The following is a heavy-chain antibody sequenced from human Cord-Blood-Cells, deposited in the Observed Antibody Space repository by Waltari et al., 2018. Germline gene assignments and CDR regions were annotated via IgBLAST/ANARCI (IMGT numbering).Heavy chain of an antibody. V-gene: IGHV4-34*01. D-gene: IGHD3-3*01. J-gene: IGHJ3*02. Sequence: QVQLQQWGAGLLKPSETLSLTCAVYGGSFSGYYWSWIRQPPGKGLEWIGEINQSGNTNYNPSLKSRVTISVDTSKNQFSLKLSSVTAADTAVYYCARFSGVTIFGVVIMSDAFDIWGQGTMVTVSS. CDR3: ARFSGVTIFGVVIMSDAFDI. CDR2: INQSGNT. CDR1: GGSFSGYY.